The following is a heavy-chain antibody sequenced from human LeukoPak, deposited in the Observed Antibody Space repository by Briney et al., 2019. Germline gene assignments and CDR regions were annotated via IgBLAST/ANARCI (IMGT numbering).Heavy chain of an antibody. D-gene: IGHD4-11*01. V-gene: IGHV3-23*01. CDR2: ISGSGGSI. Sequence: GGSLRLSCAASGFTFSSYAMSWVRQAPGKGLEWVSGISGSGGSIYYADSVKGRFTISRDNSKNTLYLQMNSLRAEDTAVYYCARWKYSNYIYYFDYWGQGTLVTVSS. CDR1: GFTFSSYA. CDR3: ARWKYSNYIYYFDY. J-gene: IGHJ4*02.